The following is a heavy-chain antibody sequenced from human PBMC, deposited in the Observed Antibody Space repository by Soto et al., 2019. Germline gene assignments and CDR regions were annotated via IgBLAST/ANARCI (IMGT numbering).Heavy chain of an antibody. Sequence: QVQLVQSGAEVKKPGSSVKVSCKASGGTFSSDAISWVRQAPGQRLAWMGGIVPIFGTAHYAQNFQGRVTITADESTSIAYMELSSLRCADTAVYYCARNGYNDAEVYYFDCWGQGTVVGFSS. V-gene: IGHV1-69*01. J-gene: IGHJ4*02. CDR2: IVPIFGTA. CDR3: ARNGYNDAEVYYFDC. D-gene: IGHD5-12*01. CDR1: GGTFSSDA.